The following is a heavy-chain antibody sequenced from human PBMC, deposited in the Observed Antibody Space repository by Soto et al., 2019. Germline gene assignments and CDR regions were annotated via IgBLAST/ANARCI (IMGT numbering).Heavy chain of an antibody. CDR1: GCTFSSYA. CDR3: ASWSSGYYNPSGGNY. Sequence: QVQLVQSGAEVKKPGSSVNVSCKASGCTFSSYAISWVRQAPGQGLEWMGGIIPIFGTANYAQKFQGRVTITADESTSTAYMELSSLRSEDTAVYYCASWSSGYYNPSGGNYWGQGTLVTVSS. J-gene: IGHJ4*02. CDR2: IIPIFGTA. D-gene: IGHD3-22*01. V-gene: IGHV1-69*01.